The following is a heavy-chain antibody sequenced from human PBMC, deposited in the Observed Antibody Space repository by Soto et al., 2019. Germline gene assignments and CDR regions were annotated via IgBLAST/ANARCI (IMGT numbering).Heavy chain of an antibody. D-gene: IGHD6-6*01. V-gene: IGHV3-48*01. J-gene: IGHJ6*03. CDR2: ISSSSSTI. CDR3: ASSNRIAARLIYYYYMDV. CDR1: GFTFSSYS. Sequence: GGSLRLSCAASGFTFSSYSMNWVRQAPGKGLEWVSYISSSSSTIYYADSVKGRFTISRDNAKNSLYLQMNSLRAEDTAVYYCASSNRIAARLIYYYYMDVWGKGTTVTVSS.